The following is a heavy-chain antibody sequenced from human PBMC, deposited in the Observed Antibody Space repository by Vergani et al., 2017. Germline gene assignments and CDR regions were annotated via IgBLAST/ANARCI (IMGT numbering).Heavy chain of an antibody. CDR3: ARHIVGATRDWFDP. J-gene: IGHJ5*02. V-gene: IGHV4-39*01. Sequence: QLQLQESGPGLVKPSETLSLTCTVSGRSISSSSYYWGWIRPPPGKGLELIGSIYYSGSTYYNPSLKSRVTISVDTSKNQFSLKLSSVTAADTAVYYCARHIVGATRDWFDPWGQGTLVTVSS. D-gene: IGHD1-26*01. CDR2: IYYSGST. CDR1: GRSISSSSYY.